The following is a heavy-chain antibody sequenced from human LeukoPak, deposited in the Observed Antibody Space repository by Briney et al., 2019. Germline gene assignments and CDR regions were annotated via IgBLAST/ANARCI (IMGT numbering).Heavy chain of an antibody. CDR1: GYTFTSYD. V-gene: IGHV1-8*03. Sequence: ASVKVSCKASGYTFTSYDINWVRQATGQGLEWMGWMNPNSGNTGYAQKFQGRVTITRNTSISTAYMELSSLRSEDTAVYYCARWYPYNYYYYYMDVWGKGTTVTVSS. J-gene: IGHJ6*03. D-gene: IGHD3-16*01. CDR3: ARWYPYNYYYYYMDV. CDR2: MNPNSGNT.